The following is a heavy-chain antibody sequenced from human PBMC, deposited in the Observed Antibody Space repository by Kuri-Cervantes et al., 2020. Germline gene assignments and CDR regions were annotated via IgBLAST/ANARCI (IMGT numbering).Heavy chain of an antibody. CDR3: AVLEGYYYYYMDV. J-gene: IGHJ6*03. D-gene: IGHD1-1*01. V-gene: IGHV4-61*08. CDR1: GGSISSGDYY. Sequence: SETLSLTCTVSGGSISSGDYYWSWIRQPPGKGLEWIGEINHSGSTNYNPSLKSRVTISVDTSKNQFSLKLSSVTAADTAVYYCAVLEGYYYYYMDVWGKGTTVTVS. CDR2: INHSGST.